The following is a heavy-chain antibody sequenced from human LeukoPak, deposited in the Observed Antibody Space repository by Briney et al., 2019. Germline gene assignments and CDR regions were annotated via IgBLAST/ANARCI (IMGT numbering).Heavy chain of an antibody. CDR3: AKDIIRGGITNSSPLGY. CDR2: IWYDGSNK. Sequence: PGGSLRLSYAASGFTFSSYGMHWVRQAPGKGLEWVAVIWYDGSNKYYADSVKGRFTISRDNSKNTLYLQMNSLRAEDTAVYYCAKDIIRGGITNSSPLGYWGQGTLVTVSS. J-gene: IGHJ4*02. CDR1: GFTFSSYG. D-gene: IGHD2-8*01. V-gene: IGHV3-33*06.